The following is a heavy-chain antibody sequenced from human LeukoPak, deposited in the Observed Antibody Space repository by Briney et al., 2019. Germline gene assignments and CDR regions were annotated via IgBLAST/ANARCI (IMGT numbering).Heavy chain of an antibody. CDR2: VYHSGST. Sequence: GSLRLSCAASGFTFSSYSMNWVRQPPGKGLEWIGEVYHSGSTNYNPSLKSRVTISIDKSKNQFSLNLSSVTAADTAVYYCGSGDYYYFDYWGQGTLVAVSS. CDR3: GSGDYYYFDY. V-gene: IGHV4-4*02. J-gene: IGHJ4*02. CDR1: GFTFSSYSM. D-gene: IGHD3-10*01.